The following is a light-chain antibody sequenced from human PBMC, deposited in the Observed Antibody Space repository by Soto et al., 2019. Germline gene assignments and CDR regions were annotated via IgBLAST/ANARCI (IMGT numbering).Light chain of an antibody. CDR1: QSIGLA. CDR2: DAS. J-gene: IGKJ1*01. Sequence: EIVLTQSQATLSLSPGERDTLSCRASQSIGLAIAWYQHKPGQAPRLLIFDASQRATGIPARFRGSGSGTDFSLSISSLEPEDFAVYYCQQRTDRPPWTFGQGTKVDIK. CDR3: QQRTDRPPWT. V-gene: IGKV3-11*01.